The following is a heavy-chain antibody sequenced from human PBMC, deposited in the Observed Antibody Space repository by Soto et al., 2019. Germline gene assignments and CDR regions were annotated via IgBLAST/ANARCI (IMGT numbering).Heavy chain of an antibody. V-gene: IGHV3-33*01. D-gene: IGHD4-17*01. CDR1: GFTFNTYS. CDR2: IWYDGTQK. J-gene: IGHJ4*02. CDR3: ARAGGTTVTGLWHFDS. Sequence: GGSLRLSCEASGFTFNTYSTHWVRQPPGKGLEWLAAIWYDGTQKYYADSVKGRFIISRDNSKKTLYLEMNSLRAEDTAVYYCARAGGTTVTGLWHFDSWGQGTLVTVSS.